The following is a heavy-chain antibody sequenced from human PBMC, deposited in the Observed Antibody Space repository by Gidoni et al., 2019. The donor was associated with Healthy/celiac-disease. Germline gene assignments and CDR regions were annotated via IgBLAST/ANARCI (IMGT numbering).Heavy chain of an antibody. CDR3: ARVVVAATNYGMDV. J-gene: IGHJ6*02. Sequence: QLQLQESGSGLVTPSQTLSLTCAVSGGSLSSGGYSWRWIRQPPGKGLEWIGYIYHSGSTYYNPSLKSRVTISVDRSKNQFSLKLSSVTAADTAVYYCARVVVAATNYGMDVWGQGTTVTVSS. D-gene: IGHD2-15*01. CDR2: IYHSGST. V-gene: IGHV4-30-2*01. CDR1: GGSLSSGGYS.